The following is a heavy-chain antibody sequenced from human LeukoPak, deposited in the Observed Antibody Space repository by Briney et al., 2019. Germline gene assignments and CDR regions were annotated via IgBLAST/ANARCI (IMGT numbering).Heavy chain of an antibody. Sequence: GGSLRLSCAASGFTFSSYSMNWVRQAPGKGLEWVSSISSSSSYIFYADSVKGRFTISRDNAKNSLYLQMNSLRAEDTAVYYCARGGRSSSWPDYWGQGTLVAVCS. J-gene: IGHJ4*02. V-gene: IGHV3-21*04. CDR3: ARGGRSSSWPDY. D-gene: IGHD6-13*01. CDR1: GFTFSSYS. CDR2: ISSSSSYI.